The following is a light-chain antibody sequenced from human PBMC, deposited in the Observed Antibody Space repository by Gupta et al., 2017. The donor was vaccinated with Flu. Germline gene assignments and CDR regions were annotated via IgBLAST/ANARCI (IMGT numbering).Light chain of an antibody. CDR2: AAS. Sequence: IQMTQSPSSLSASVGDRLTITCRASQRISNYLNWYQHKPGKAPKLPIYAASRLQTTVPSRFSGSGSGTDFTLTISSRQPEEFATYYCQQTDSTPREFGQGTKLEIK. V-gene: IGKV1-39*01. J-gene: IGKJ1*01. CDR3: QQTDSTPRE. CDR1: QRISNY.